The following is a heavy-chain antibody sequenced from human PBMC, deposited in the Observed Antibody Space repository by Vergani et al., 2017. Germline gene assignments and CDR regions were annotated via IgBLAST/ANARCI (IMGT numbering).Heavy chain of an antibody. J-gene: IGHJ6*02. V-gene: IGHV3-33*06. CDR1: GFTFSSYG. CDR2: IWYDGSNK. CDR3: AKDQEVLWFGDYYYYGMDV. Sequence: QVQLVESGGGVVQPGRSLRLSCAASGFTFSSYGMHWVRQAPGKGLEWVAVIWYDGSNKYYADSVKGRFTISRDNSKNTLYLQMNSLRSEDTAVYYCAKDQEVLWFGDYYYYGMDVWGQGTTVTVSS. D-gene: IGHD3-10*01.